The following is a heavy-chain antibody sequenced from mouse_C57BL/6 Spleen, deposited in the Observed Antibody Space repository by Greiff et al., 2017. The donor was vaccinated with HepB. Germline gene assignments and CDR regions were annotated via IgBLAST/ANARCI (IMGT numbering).Heavy chain of an antibody. CDR2: INPGSGGT. Sequence: VQLQESGAELVRPGTSVKVSCKASGYAFTNYLIEWVKQRPGQGLEWIGVINPGSGGTNYNEKFKGKATLTADKSSSTAYMQLSSLTSEDSAVYFCARDYDRAWFAYWGQGTLVTVSA. D-gene: IGHD2-4*01. CDR3: ARDYDRAWFAY. CDR1: GYAFTNYL. V-gene: IGHV1-54*01. J-gene: IGHJ3*01.